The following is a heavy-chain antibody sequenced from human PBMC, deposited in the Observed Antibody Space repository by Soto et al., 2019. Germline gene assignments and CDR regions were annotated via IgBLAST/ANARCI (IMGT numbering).Heavy chain of an antibody. D-gene: IGHD3-3*01. V-gene: IGHV1-18*01. CDR3: ARDAPPPEIRFLEWHKYDYNGMDV. Sequence: ASVKVSCKTSGYSFTAYGISWVRQAPGQGLEWMGWISCYNGKTKYAQKVQGRVTMTTDTSTSTAYMEVRSLRSDDTAIYHCARDAPPPEIRFLEWHKYDYNGMDVWGQGTTVTVSS. CDR2: ISCYNGKT. CDR1: GYSFTAYG. J-gene: IGHJ6*02.